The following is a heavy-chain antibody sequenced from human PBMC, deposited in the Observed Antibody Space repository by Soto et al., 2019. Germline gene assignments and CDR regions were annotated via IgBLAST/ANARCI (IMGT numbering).Heavy chain of an antibody. J-gene: IGHJ4*02. V-gene: IGHV1-69*13. CDR2: IIPIFGTA. CDR1: GGTFSSYA. Sequence: SVKVSCKASGGTFSSYAISWVRQAPGQGLEWMGGIIPIFGTANYAQKFQGRVTITADESTSTAYMELSSLRSEDTAVYYCASSVGATDYFDYWGQGTLVTVSS. D-gene: IGHD1-26*01. CDR3: ASSVGATDYFDY.